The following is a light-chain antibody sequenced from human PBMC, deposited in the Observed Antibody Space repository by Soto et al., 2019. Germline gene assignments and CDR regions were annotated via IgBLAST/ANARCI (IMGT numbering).Light chain of an antibody. V-gene: IGKV3-20*01. CDR3: QQYGSSPPYT. CDR2: DAS. J-gene: IGKJ2*01. CDR1: QSVSSSY. Sequence: EIVLTQSPGTLSLSPGERATLSCRASQSVSSSYLAWYQQKPGQAPRLLIYDASSRATGIPDRFSGSGSGADLTLAISRPEAEEFAVDYCQQYGSSPPYTFGQGTKLEIK.